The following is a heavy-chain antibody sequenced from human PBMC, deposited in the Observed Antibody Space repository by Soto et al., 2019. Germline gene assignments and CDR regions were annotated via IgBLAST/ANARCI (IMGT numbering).Heavy chain of an antibody. V-gene: IGHV3-21*06. CDR1: GITFSGYN. CDR2: ISSSGTYI. D-gene: IGHD6-13*01. CDR3: ARDRPSRDYFYYGSDV. J-gene: IGHJ6*02. Sequence: QLVESGGGLVKPGGSLRLSCAASGITFSGYNMNWVRQAPGKGLEWVSSISSSGTYIHHADSVKGRSTIYRDNAKNALYLQMDSLRAEDTAVYYCARDRPSRDYFYYGSDVWGQGTTVTVS.